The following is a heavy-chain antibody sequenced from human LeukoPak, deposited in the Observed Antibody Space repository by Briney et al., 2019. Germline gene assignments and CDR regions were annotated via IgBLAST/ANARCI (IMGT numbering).Heavy chain of an antibody. V-gene: IGHV3-23*01. CDR3: AKDRGLLLFGELLGWFDP. Sequence: GGSLRLSCAASGFTFSSYAMSWVRQAPGKGLEWVSAISGSGGSTYYADSVKGRFTISRDNPKNTLYLQMNSLRAEDTAVYYCAKDRGLLLFGELLGWFDPWGQGTLVTVSS. CDR1: GFTFSSYA. D-gene: IGHD3-10*01. CDR2: ISGSGGST. J-gene: IGHJ5*02.